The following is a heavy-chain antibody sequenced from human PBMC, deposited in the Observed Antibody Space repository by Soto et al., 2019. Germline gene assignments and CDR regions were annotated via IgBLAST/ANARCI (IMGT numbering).Heavy chain of an antibody. V-gene: IGHV5-51*01. CDR2: IFPGDSDT. D-gene: IGHD5-18*01. J-gene: IGHJ4*02. CDR1: GYSFRSYW. Sequence: GESLKISCKGSGYSFRSYWIGWVRQMPGKGLEWMGIIFPGDSDTRYSPSFRGQVIISVDRSISTAYLQWNSLKASDRAIYYCARRAGNSWRYFDTWGRGTLVTVSS. CDR3: ARRAGNSWRYFDT.